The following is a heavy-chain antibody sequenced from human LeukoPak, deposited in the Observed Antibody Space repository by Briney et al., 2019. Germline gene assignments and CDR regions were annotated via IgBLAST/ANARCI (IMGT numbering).Heavy chain of an antibody. J-gene: IGHJ4*02. CDR2: ICPDGTVT. CDR3: VRDFRSADY. V-gene: IGHV3-74*01. CDR1: GFTLSTYC. Sequence: GGSLRLSCAASGFTLSTYCMHWVRQAPGKGPMWVSRICPDGTVTNYADSVKARFIISRDNARNTVYLQMNSLRVEDTAVYYCVRDFRSADYWGQGTLVTVSS.